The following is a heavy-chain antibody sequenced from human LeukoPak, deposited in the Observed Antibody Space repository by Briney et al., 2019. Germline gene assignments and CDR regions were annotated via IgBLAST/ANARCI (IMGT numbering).Heavy chain of an antibody. CDR2: IYSGGST. D-gene: IGHD6-6*01. V-gene: IGHV3-53*01. CDR1: GFTFSSYA. CDR3: ARDLLAARLLN. J-gene: IGHJ4*02. Sequence: GGSLRLSCAASGFTFSSYAMNWVRQAPGKGLEWVSVIYSGGSTYYADSVKGRFTISRDNSKNTLYLQMNSLRAEDTAVYYCARDLLAARLLNWGQGTLVTVSS.